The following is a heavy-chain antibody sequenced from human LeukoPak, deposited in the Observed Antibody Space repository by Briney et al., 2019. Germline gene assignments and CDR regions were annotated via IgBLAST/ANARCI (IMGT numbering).Heavy chain of an antibody. CDR1: GDSISSGDYY. CDR2: ISSSGST. V-gene: IGHV4-61*02. Sequence: IPSQTLSLTCTVSGDSISSGDYYWSWIRQPAGKGLEWIGRISSSGSTNYNPSLKSRVTISVDTSKNQFSLKLSSVTAADTAVYYCARGSSGSYYYGQVWFDPWGQGTLVTVSS. D-gene: IGHD1-26*01. CDR3: ARGSSGSYYYGQVWFDP. J-gene: IGHJ5*02.